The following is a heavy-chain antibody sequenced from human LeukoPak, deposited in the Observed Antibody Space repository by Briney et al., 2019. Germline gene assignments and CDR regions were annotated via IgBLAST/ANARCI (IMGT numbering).Heavy chain of an antibody. CDR2: IRSKAYGGTT. Sequence: GGSLRLSCTASGFTFGDYAMSWVRQAPGKGLEWVGFIRSKAYGGTTEYAASVKGRFTISRDDSKSIAYLQMNSLKTEDTAVYYCTATMVRGVITYYYYYMDVWGKGTTVTISS. V-gene: IGHV3-49*04. CDR1: GFTFGDYA. CDR3: TATMVRGVITYYYYYMDV. J-gene: IGHJ6*03. D-gene: IGHD3-10*01.